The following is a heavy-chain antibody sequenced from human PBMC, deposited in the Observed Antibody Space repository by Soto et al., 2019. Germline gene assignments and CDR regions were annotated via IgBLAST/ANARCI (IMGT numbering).Heavy chain of an antibody. D-gene: IGHD3-10*01. Sequence: EVQLVESGGVLIQPGGSLRLSCAASGFTVSSNYMSWVRQAPGKWLEWVSVIYSGGSTYYADSVKGRFTISRDNSKNTLYLQMNSLRAEDTAVYYCARTRYYYGSGSYNYGMDVWGQGNTVTVAS. CDR3: ARTRYYYGSGSYNYGMDV. J-gene: IGHJ6*02. CDR2: IYSGGST. CDR1: GFTVSSNY. V-gene: IGHV3-53*01.